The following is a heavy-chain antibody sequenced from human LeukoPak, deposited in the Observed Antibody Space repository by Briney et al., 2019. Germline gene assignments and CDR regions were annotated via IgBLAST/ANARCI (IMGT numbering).Heavy chain of an antibody. CDR3: ARVVIGGSPPRSYYYGMDV. V-gene: IGHV6-1*01. CDR1: GDSVSSSSAA. Sequence: SQTLSLTCAISGDSVSSSSAAWNWIRRSPSRGLEWLGRTYYRSKWYNDYAVSVKSRITINPDTSKNQFSLQLNSVTPEDTAVYYCARVVIGGSPPRSYYYGMDVWGQGTTVTVSS. CDR2: TYYRSKWYN. D-gene: IGHD3-16*01. J-gene: IGHJ6*02.